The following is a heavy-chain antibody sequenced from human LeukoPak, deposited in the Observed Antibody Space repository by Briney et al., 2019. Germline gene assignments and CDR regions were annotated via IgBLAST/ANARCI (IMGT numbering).Heavy chain of an antibody. D-gene: IGHD3-22*01. CDR2: IYYSGST. V-gene: IGHV4-39*01. CDR3: ARHPDYYDSSGYYYVGPDAFDI. J-gene: IGHJ3*02. CDR1: GGSISSSSYY. Sequence: SETLSLTCTVSGGSISSSSYYWGWIRQPPGKGLEWIGSIYYSGSTYYNPSLKSRVTISVDTSKNQFSLKLSSVTAADTAVYYCARHPDYYDSSGYYYVGPDAFDIWGQGTMVTVSS.